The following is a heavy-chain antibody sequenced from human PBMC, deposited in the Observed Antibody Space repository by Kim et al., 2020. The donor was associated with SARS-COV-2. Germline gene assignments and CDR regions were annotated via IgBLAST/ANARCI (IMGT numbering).Heavy chain of an antibody. V-gene: IGHV1-69*13. CDR2: IIPMFGTP. Sequence: SVKVSCKASGGAFSSNTFTWVRQAPGQGLEWMGGIIPMFGTPNYSHRFQDRVTITADESTRIVYMEVSSLRSEDTAVYFCARGQDDFSNYRGSLNYAMD. CDR3: ARGQDDFSNYRGSLNYAMD. CDR1: GGAFSSNT. J-gene: IGHJ6*01. D-gene: IGHD4-4*01.